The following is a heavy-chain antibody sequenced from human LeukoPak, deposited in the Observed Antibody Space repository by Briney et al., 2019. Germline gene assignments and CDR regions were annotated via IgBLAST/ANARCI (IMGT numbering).Heavy chain of an antibody. CDR2: ILPDGNNI. CDR1: GFAFRSYA. J-gene: IGHJ4*02. CDR3: ARDVWNGIYYFDS. V-gene: IGHV3-30*04. Sequence: GGSLRLSCGTSGFAFRSYAIHWVRQAPGKGLEWVASILPDGNNIHYRDSVEGRFTISRDNSNNTLYLQMNSLRPEDTALYFCARDVWNGIYYFDSWGQGTLVIVSS. D-gene: IGHD1-1*01.